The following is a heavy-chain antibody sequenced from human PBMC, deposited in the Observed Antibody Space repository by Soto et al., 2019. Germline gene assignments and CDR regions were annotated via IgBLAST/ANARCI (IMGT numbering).Heavy chain of an antibody. CDR1: GGSISSYY. CDR3: ARDRYYYDSSGYYLFDY. CDR2: IYYSGST. D-gene: IGHD3-22*01. V-gene: IGHV4-59*01. Sequence: SETLSLTCTVSGGSISSYYWSWIRQPPGKGLEWIGYIYYSGSTNYNPSLKSRVTISADTSKNQLFLKLSSVTAADTAVYYCARDRYYYDSSGYYLFDYWGQGILVTVSS. J-gene: IGHJ4*02.